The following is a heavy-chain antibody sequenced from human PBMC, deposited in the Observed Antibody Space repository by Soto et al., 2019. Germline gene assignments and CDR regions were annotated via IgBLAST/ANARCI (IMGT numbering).Heavy chain of an antibody. CDR1: GFTFSTYS. CDR2: ISSDSSYI. Sequence: EVQLVESGGGLIKPGGSLRLSCAASGFTFSTYSLNLVRQAPGKGLDWVSSISSDSSYIYYADSVKGRFTISRYNANDSLYRQMNSLRAEDTAVYYCTRKLTETNPLDYWGQGTLVTVSS. J-gene: IGHJ4*02. CDR3: TRKLTETNPLDY. D-gene: IGHD1-7*01. V-gene: IGHV3-21*01.